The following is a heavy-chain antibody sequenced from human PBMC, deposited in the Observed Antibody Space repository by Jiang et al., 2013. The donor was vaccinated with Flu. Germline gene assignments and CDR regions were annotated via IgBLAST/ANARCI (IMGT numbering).Heavy chain of an antibody. D-gene: IGHD4-17*01. CDR3: ARDGGDGDYVFASQAGNSIPYYYYGMDV. CDR2: ISSSGSTI. V-gene: IGHV3-11*01. J-gene: IGHJ6*02. Sequence: GGSLRLSCAASGFTFSDYYMSWIRQAPGKGLEWVSYISSSGSTIYYADSVKGRFTISRDNAKNSLYLQMNSLRAEDTAVYYCARDGGDGDYVFASQAGNSIPYYYYGMDVWGQGTTVTVSS. CDR1: GFTFSDYY.